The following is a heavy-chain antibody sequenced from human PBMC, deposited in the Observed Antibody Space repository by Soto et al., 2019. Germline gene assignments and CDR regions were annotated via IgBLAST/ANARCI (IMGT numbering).Heavy chain of an antibody. V-gene: IGHV1-69*13. CDR3: ARDLGRDCSGGSCYYYGMDV. Sequence: GASVKVSCKASGGTFSSYAISWVRQAPGQGPEWMGGIIPIFGTANYAQKFQGRVTITADESTSTAYMELSSLRSEDTAVYYCARDLGRDCSGGSCYYYGMDVWGQGTTVTVSS. J-gene: IGHJ6*02. CDR1: GGTFSSYA. D-gene: IGHD2-15*01. CDR2: IIPIFGTA.